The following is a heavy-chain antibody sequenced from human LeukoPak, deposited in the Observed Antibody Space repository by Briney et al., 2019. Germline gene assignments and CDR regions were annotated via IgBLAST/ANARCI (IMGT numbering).Heavy chain of an antibody. Sequence: SETLSLTCTVSGGSISSGGYYWSRVRQHPGKGLQWIGYIYYSGSTYYNPSLKSRVTISVDTSKNQFSLKLTSVTAADTAVYYCARGDLLTGYPLDYHYGMGVWGQGTTVTVSS. CDR2: IYYSGST. J-gene: IGHJ6*02. V-gene: IGHV4-31*03. CDR3: ARGDLLTGYPLDYHYGMGV. D-gene: IGHD3-9*01. CDR1: GGSISSGGYY.